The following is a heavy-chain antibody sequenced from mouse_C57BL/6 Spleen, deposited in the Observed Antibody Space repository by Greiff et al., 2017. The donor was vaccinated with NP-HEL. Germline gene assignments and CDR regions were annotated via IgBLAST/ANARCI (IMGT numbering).Heavy chain of an antibody. D-gene: IGHD2-3*01. J-gene: IGHJ2*01. V-gene: IGHV1-5*01. CDR2: IYPGNSDT. CDR1: GYTFTSYW. CDR3: TREDGYFYFDY. Sequence: EVQLQQSGTVLARPGASVKMSCKTSGYTFTSYWMYWVKQRPGQGLEWIGAIYPGNSDTSYNQKFKGKAKLTAVTSASTAYMELSSLTNEDSAVYYCTREDGYFYFDYWGQGTTLTVSS.